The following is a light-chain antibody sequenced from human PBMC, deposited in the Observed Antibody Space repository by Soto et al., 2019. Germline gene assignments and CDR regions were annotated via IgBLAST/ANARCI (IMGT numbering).Light chain of an antibody. CDR3: QQSYNTLMYT. V-gene: IGKV1-39*01. CDR1: QSISSY. Sequence: DIQMTQSPSSLSASVGDRVTITCRASQSISSYLNWYQQKPGKAPKLLIYAASSLQSGVPSRLSGSGSGTDFTLTISSLQPEDSATYYCQQSYNTLMYTFGQGTKLEIK. CDR2: AAS. J-gene: IGKJ2*01.